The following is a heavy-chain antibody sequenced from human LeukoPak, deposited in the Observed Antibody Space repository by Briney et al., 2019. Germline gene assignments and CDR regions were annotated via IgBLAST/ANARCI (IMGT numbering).Heavy chain of an antibody. Sequence: GESLKISCKGSGYSFTSYWIGWVRQMPGKGLEWMGIIYPGDSDIRYSPSFQGQVTISADKSISTAYLQWNSLEASDTAMYFCARQYYDYVWGSYRQLGGDAFDIWGQGTMVTVSS. V-gene: IGHV5-51*01. CDR1: GYSFTSYW. CDR3: ARQYYDYVWGSYRQLGGDAFDI. CDR2: IYPGDSDI. D-gene: IGHD3-16*02. J-gene: IGHJ3*02.